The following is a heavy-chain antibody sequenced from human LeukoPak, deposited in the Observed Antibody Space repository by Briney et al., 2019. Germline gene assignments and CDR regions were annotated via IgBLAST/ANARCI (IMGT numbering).Heavy chain of an antibody. CDR2: INPDGRDT. CDR3: TSWGDTTAEYFQR. CDR1: GFTFNRCW. V-gene: IGHV3-7*01. D-gene: IGHD2-21*02. Sequence: GGSLRLSCVVSGFTFNRCWMNWVRQAPGKELEWVAHINPDGRDTYYVDSVKGRFTISRDNAQNSMYLQMNSLRVEDTAVYYCTSWGDTTAEYFQRWGQGTLVTVSS. J-gene: IGHJ1*01.